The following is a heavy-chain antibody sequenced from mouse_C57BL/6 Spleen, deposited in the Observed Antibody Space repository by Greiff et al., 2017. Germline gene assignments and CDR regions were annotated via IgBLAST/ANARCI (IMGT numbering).Heavy chain of an antibody. CDR2: IDPETGGT. CDR1: GYTFPDYE. V-gene: IGHV1-15*01. J-gene: IGHJ3*01. Sequence: VKLMESGAELVRPGASVTLSCKASGYTFPDYEMHWVKQTPVHGLEWIGAIDPETGGTAYNQKFKGKAILTADKSSSTAYMELRSLTSEDSAVYYCTRSKDYDVRAWFAYWGQGTLVTVSA. CDR3: TRSKDYDVRAWFAY. D-gene: IGHD2-4*01.